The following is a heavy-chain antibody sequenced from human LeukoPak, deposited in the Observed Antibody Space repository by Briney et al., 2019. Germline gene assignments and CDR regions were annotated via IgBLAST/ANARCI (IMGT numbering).Heavy chain of an antibody. CDR3: ASDRVFYGLDV. Sequence: GGSLRLSCAASGFTFSSYWMHWVRQAPGKGLMWVSRTKSDGSETSYADSVKGRFTISGDNARNTLYLQMNSLRPEDTAIYYCASDRVFYGLDVWGQGTTVTVSS. V-gene: IGHV3-74*01. CDR1: GFTFSSYW. CDR2: TKSDGSET. J-gene: IGHJ6*02.